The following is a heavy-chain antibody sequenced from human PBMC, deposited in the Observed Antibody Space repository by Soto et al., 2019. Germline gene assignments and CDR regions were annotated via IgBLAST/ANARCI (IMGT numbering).Heavy chain of an antibody. CDR2: IIPIFGTA. J-gene: IGHJ6*02. CDR1: GGTFSSYA. D-gene: IGHD2-15*01. CDR3: ARDRRNCSGGSCYSGGYYYYYGMDV. Sequence: SVKVSCKASGGTFSSYAISRVRQAPGQGLEWMGGIIPIFGTANYAQKFQGRVTITADESTSTAYMELSSLRSEDTAVYYCARDRRNCSGGSCYSGGYYYYYGMDVWGQGTTVTVSS. V-gene: IGHV1-69*13.